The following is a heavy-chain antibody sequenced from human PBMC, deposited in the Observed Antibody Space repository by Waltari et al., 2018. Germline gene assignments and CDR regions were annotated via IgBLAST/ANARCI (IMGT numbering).Heavy chain of an antibody. CDR2: ISSSSSVL. CDR3: ARDNYYDILTGSYYYYYGMDV. J-gene: IGHJ6*02. Sequence: EVQLVESGGGLVKPGGSLRLSCAASGFTFSSYSMNWVRQAPGKGLEWVSTISSSSSVLYYDDSVKCLFTISRNNAKNSLFLQMNSLRAEDTAVYYCARDNYYDILTGSYYYYYGMDVWGQGTTVTVSS. V-gene: IGHV3-21*01. D-gene: IGHD3-9*01. CDR1: GFTFSSYS.